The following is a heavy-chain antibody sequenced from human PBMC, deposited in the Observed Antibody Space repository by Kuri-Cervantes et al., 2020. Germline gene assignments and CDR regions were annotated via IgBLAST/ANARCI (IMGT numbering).Heavy chain of an antibody. V-gene: IGHV1-69*05. CDR3: AGAYYYDRSGYY. CDR2: IIPIFGTA. D-gene: IGHD3-22*01. J-gene: IGHJ4*02. CDR1: GGTFSSYA. Sequence: SVKVSCKASGGTFSSYAISWVRQAPGQGLEWMGGIIPIFGTANYAQKFQGRVTITTDESTSTVYMDLRSLRSEDTAMYYCAGAYYYDRSGYYWGQGTLVTVSS.